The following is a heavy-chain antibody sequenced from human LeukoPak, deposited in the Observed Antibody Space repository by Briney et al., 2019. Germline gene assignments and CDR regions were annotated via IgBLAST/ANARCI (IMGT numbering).Heavy chain of an antibody. J-gene: IGHJ6*04. D-gene: IGHD3-3*01. Sequence: GASVKVSCKASGFTFTSSAVQWVRQARGQRLEWIGWIVVGSGNTNYAQKFQERVTITRDMSTSTAYMELSSLRSEDTAVYYCVIAYYDFWSGPPPGMDVWGEGTTVTVSS. CDR3: VIAYYDFWSGPPPGMDV. CDR2: IVVGSGNT. CDR1: GFTFTSSA. V-gene: IGHV1-58*01.